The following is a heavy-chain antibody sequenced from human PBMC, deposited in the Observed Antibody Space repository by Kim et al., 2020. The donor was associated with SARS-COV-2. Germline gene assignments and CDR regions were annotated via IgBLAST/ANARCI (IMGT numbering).Heavy chain of an antibody. J-gene: IGHJ4*02. CDR2: VNADNGNT. CDR1: GYTFTSYA. D-gene: IGHD5-18*01. V-gene: IGHV1-3*01. CDR3: ARGNRGYSSDY. Sequence: ASVKVSCKASGYTFTSYAIHWVRQAPGQRLEWMGWVNADNGNTKYSQKFQGRVTITRDTSATTAYIELSSLRSEDTAVYYCARGNRGYSSDYWGQGTLVTVAS.